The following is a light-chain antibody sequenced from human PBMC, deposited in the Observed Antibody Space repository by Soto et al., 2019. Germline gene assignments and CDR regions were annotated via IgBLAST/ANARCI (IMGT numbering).Light chain of an antibody. CDR3: MQRIRFPLT. J-gene: IGKJ4*01. V-gene: IGKV2-40*01. Sequence: DFVMTQSPVSLSVTPGEPASISCRSSQSLLDSDDGITYLDWFXQKPGQXXQXLIYTVSYRASGVPDRFSGSGSGTDLTLKISRVEAEDVGVYYCMQRIRFPLTFGGGIKVDIK. CDR2: TVS. CDR1: QSLLDSDDGITY.